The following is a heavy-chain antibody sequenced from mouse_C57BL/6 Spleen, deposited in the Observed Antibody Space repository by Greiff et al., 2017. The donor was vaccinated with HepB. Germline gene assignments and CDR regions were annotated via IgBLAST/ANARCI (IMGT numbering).Heavy chain of an antibody. V-gene: IGHV1-15*01. CDR1: GYTFTDYE. J-gene: IGHJ4*01. Sequence: VQLQQSGAELVRPGASVTLSCKASGYTFTDYEMHWVKQTPVHGLEWIGAIDPETGGTAYNQKFKGKAILTADKSSSTAYMQLPSLTSEDSAVYYCTSDGSSYGYAMDYWGQGTSVTVSS. CDR2: IDPETGGT. CDR3: TSDGSSYGYAMDY. D-gene: IGHD1-1*01.